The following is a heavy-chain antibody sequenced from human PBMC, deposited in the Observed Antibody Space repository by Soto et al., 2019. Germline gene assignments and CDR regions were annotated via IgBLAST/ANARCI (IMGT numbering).Heavy chain of an antibody. D-gene: IGHD1-1*01. CDR3: ARGKGMEENYYYYGMDV. Sequence: ASVKVSCKASGYSFSTHSMHWVRQAPGQGLEWMGWINGGNGNTKYSQKFRDRVTITRDASASTGYMELSSLGSEGTAVYYCARGKGMEENYYYYGMDVWGQGTTVTVSS. CDR2: INGGNGNT. CDR1: GYSFSTHS. J-gene: IGHJ6*02. V-gene: IGHV1-3*01.